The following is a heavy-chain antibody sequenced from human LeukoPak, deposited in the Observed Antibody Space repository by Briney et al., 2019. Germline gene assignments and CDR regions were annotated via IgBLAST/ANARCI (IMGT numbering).Heavy chain of an antibody. Sequence: PSETLSLTCAVYGGSFSSGGYFWSWIRQHPGKGLEWIGYIYYTGSTYYNPSLKSRLTMSVDTSRGQFSLKLTSVTAADTAVYYCARDHVTSVSTAFDTWGQGTLVIVSS. CDR1: GGSFSSGGYF. J-gene: IGHJ5*02. D-gene: IGHD4-17*01. V-gene: IGHV4-31*11. CDR2: IYYTGST. CDR3: ARDHVTSVSTAFDT.